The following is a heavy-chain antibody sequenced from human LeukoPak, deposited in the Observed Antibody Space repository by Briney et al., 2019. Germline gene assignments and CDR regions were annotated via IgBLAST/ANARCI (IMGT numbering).Heavy chain of an antibody. CDR3: AKNYYGADAFDI. CDR1: GGSISGYY. CDR2: IYYSGST. J-gene: IGHJ3*02. Sequence: SETLSLTCTVSGGSISGYYWSWIRQPPGKGLEWIGYIYYSGSTNYNPSLKSRVTISVDTSKNQFSLKLSSVTAADTAVYYCAKNYYGADAFDIWGQGTMVTVSS. D-gene: IGHD4-17*01. V-gene: IGHV4-59*01.